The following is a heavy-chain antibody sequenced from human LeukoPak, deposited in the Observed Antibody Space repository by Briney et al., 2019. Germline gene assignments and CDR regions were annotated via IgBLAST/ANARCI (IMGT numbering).Heavy chain of an antibody. CDR3: ARHRRHYDISTGYYAGPLDI. Sequence: SETLSLTCTVSGGSVSSGSYYWGWIRQPPGKGLEWIGSIYYSGSTYYNPSLKSRVTISVHTSKNQFSLKLTSVAAADTAVYYCARHRRHYDISTGYYAGPLDIWGQGTKVTVSS. V-gene: IGHV4-39*01. CDR2: IYYSGST. D-gene: IGHD3-9*01. J-gene: IGHJ3*02. CDR1: GGSVSSGSYY.